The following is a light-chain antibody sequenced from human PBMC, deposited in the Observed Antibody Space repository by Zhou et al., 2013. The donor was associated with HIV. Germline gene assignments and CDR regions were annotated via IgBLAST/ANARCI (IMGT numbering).Light chain of an antibody. Sequence: DIVMTQSPLSLPVTPGEAASISCRSSQSLLHSNGYYYLDWYLQKPGQSPQLLIYMGSNRASGVPDRFSGSGSGTDFTLKISRVEAEDVGVYYCMQPLQTPWTFGQGTKVEIK. CDR1: QSLLHSNGYYY. CDR3: MQPLQTPWT. CDR2: MGS. J-gene: IGKJ1*01. V-gene: IGKV2-28*01.